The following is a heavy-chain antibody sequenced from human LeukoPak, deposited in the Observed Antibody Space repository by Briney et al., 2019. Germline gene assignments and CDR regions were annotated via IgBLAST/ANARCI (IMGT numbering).Heavy chain of an antibody. CDR2: IYSGGST. CDR1: GFTVSSNY. CDR3: ATSGVTMVRGVLDQFGY. Sequence: GGSLRLSCAASGFTVSSNYMSWVRQAPGKGLEWVSVIYSGGSTYYADSVKGRFTISRDNSKNTLYLQTNSLRAEDTAVYYCATSGVTMVRGVLDQFGYWGQGTLVTVSS. V-gene: IGHV3-53*01. D-gene: IGHD3-10*01. J-gene: IGHJ4*02.